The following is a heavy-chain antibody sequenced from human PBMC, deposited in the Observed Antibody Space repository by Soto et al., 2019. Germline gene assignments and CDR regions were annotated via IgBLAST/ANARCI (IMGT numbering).Heavy chain of an antibody. CDR1: GYTFSSYA. CDR2: INAGNDNT. D-gene: IGHD3-10*01. J-gene: IGHJ5*01. Sequence: GASVKVSCKASGYTFSSYAMHWVRQAPRQRLEWMGWINAGNDNTKYSQKFQGRVTITRDKSASTAYMELSSLRSEDTAVYYCARWLRISMVRGPPLAWWFASWGQGTLVTVS. CDR3: ARWLRISMVRGPPLAWWFAS. V-gene: IGHV1-3*01.